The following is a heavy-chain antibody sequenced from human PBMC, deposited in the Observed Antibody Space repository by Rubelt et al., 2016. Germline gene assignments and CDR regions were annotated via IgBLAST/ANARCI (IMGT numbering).Heavy chain of an antibody. D-gene: IGHD1-26*01. J-gene: IGHJ4*02. V-gene: IGHV1-18*01. CDR1: GYTFTSYG. CDR3: ARDSGSPRGGGHDY. Sequence: QVQLVQSGAEVKKPGASVKVSCKASGYTFTSYGISWVRQAPGQGLEWMGWISAYNGNTNYAQKLKGGLTMHTNTSPSRAYVGLRSLRSDDTAVYYWARDSGSPRGGGHDYWGQGTLVTVSS. CDR2: ISAYNGNT.